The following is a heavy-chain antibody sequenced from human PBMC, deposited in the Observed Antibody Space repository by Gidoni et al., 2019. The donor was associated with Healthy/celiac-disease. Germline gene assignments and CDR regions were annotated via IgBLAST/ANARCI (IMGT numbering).Heavy chain of an antibody. CDR3: ARQGIPTGTNIHYYYYGMDV. Sequence: QLQLQESGPGLVKPSETLYLTCTVSGGSISSSSYYWGWIRQPPGKGLEWIGSIYYSGSTYYNPSLKSRVTISVDTSKNQFSLKLSSVTAADTAVYYCARQGIPTGTNIHYYYYGMDVWGQGTTVTVSS. CDR2: IYYSGST. V-gene: IGHV4-39*01. CDR1: GGSISSSSYY. D-gene: IGHD1-1*01. J-gene: IGHJ6*02.